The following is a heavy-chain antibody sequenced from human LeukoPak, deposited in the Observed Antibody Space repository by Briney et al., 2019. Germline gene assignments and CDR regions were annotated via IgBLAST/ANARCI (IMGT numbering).Heavy chain of an antibody. CDR1: GFTFSSYS. D-gene: IGHD1-26*01. CDR3: ARGATSDY. J-gene: IGHJ4*02. V-gene: IGHV3-21*01. Sequence: GGSLRRSCAASGFTFSSYSMNWVRQAPGKGLEWVSFMSSSSSYIYYADSVKGRFTISRDSAKPSLYLQINSPTAEDTAVYSCARGATSDYWGQGTLVTVSS. CDR2: MSSSSSYI.